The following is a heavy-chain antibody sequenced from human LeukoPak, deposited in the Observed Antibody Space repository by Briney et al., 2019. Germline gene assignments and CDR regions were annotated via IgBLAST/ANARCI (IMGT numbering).Heavy chain of an antibody. CDR2: ISPYNGNT. CDR1: GYTFISYG. Sequence: ASVKVPCKASGYTFISYGISWVRQAPGQGLEWMGWISPYNGNTNDAQKLQGRVTMTTDTSTSTAYMELRSLRSDATAVYYCATLRGRGAFDIWGQGTMVTVSS. V-gene: IGHV1-18*01. CDR3: ATLRGRGAFDI. D-gene: IGHD3-16*01. J-gene: IGHJ3*02.